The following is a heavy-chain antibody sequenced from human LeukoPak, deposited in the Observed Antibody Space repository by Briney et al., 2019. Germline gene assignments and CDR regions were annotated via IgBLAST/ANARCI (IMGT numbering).Heavy chain of an antibody. J-gene: IGHJ4*02. CDR3: ARDKGTVTIFDC. D-gene: IGHD4-11*01. CDR1: GFTFSRYW. V-gene: IGHV3-7*01. CDR2: IKQDGSEK. Sequence: GGSLRLSCAASGFTFSRYWMSWVRQAPGKGLEWVAHIKQDGSEKYYVDSVRGRFIISRDNANNSLCLQMNSLRAEDTAVYYCARDKGTVTIFDCWGQGTLVTVSS.